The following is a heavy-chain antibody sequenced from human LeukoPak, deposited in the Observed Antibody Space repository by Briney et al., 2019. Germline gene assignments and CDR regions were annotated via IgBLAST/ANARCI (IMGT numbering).Heavy chain of an antibody. V-gene: IGHV3-23*01. CDR3: AKVRFGVTARYYLDY. CDR2: ISGSGAST. J-gene: IGHJ4*02. D-gene: IGHD3-10*01. CDR1: GVTFSSYA. Sequence: GGSLRLSCAASGVTFSSYAMSWVRQAPGKGLEWVSVISGSGASTYYADSVKGRFTISRDNSKNTLYLQMNSLRAEDTAVYYCAKVRFGVTARYYLDYWGQGTLVTVSS.